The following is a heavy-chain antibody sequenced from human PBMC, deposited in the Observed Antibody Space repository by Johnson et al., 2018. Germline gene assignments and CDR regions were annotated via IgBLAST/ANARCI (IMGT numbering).Heavy chain of an antibody. D-gene: IGHD3-22*01. V-gene: IGHV3-48*01. CDR2: ISSGSTTI. CDR1: GFTFSRYS. J-gene: IGHJ3*02. Sequence: VQLQESGGGLVQPGGSLRLSCAASGFTFSRYSMNWVRQAPGKGLEWVSYISSGSTTIYYGDSVKGRFTISRDNAKNSLYLQMNILRAEDTAVYYCAIQNYYDSSGYYSDAFDMWGQGTMVTVSS. CDR3: AIQNYYDSSGYYSDAFDM.